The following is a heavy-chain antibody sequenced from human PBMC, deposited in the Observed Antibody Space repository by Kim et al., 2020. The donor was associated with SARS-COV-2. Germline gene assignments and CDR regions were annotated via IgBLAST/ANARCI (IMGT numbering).Heavy chain of an antibody. D-gene: IGHD1-26*01. V-gene: IGHV4-59*01. Sequence: SETLSLTCTVSGGSISSYYWSWIRQPPGKGLEWIGYIYYSGSTNYNPSLKSRVTISVDTSKNQFSLKLSSVTAADTAVYYCARGLSGSYYLRDWYFDLWGRGTLVTVSS. CDR2: IYYSGST. J-gene: IGHJ2*01. CDR1: GGSISSYY. CDR3: ARGLSGSYYLRDWYFDL.